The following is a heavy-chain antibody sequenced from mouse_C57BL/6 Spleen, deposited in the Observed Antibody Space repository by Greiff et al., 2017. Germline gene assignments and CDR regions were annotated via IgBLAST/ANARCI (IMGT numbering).Heavy chain of an antibody. J-gene: IGHJ1*03. V-gene: IGHV14-4*01. D-gene: IGHD1-1*01. CDR2: IDPENGDT. CDR1: GFNIKDDY. CDR3: TTSHYYGSPHWYFDV. Sequence: VQLQQSGAELVRPGASVKLSCTASGFNIKDDYMHWVKQRPEQGLEWIGWIDPENGDTEYASKFQGKATITADTSSNTAYLQLSSLTSEDTAVYYCTTSHYYGSPHWYFDVWGTGTRSPSPQ.